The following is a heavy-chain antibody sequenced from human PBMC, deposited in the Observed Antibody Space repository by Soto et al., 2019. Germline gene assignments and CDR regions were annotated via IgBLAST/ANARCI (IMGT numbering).Heavy chain of an antibody. CDR2: INAGNGNT. J-gene: IGHJ6*03. D-gene: IGHD3-3*01. CDR3: ARVGPIRVLEWLSDYYYYMDV. CDR1: GYTFTSYA. V-gene: IGHV1-3*01. Sequence: ASVKVSCKASGYTFTSYAMHWVRQAPGQRLEWMGWINAGNGNTKYSQKFQGRVTITRDTSASTAYMELSSLRSEDTAVYYCARVGPIRVLEWLSDYYYYMDVWGKGTTVTVSS.